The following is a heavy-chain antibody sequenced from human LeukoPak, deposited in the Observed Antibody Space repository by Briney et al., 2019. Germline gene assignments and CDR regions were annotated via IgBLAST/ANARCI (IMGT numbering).Heavy chain of an antibody. V-gene: IGHV3-53*01. CDR2: IYSGGST. Sequence: GGSLRLSCAASGFTVSSNYMSWVRQAPGKGLEWVSVIYSGGSTYYADSVKGRFTISRDNSKNTLYLQMNSLRAEDMAVYYCARSLSGYSYGYYYMDVWGKGTTVTVSS. CDR1: GFTVSSNY. D-gene: IGHD5-18*01. J-gene: IGHJ6*03. CDR3: ARSLSGYSYGYYYMDV.